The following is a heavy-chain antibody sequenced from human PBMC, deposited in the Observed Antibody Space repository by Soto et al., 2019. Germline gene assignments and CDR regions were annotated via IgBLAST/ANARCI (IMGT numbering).Heavy chain of an antibody. CDR3: ARESEDLTSKFDD. Sequence: TGGSLRLSCAASGFTFTRYSMNWVRQAPGKGLEWVSSISSTTNYIYYGDSMKGRFTISRDNAKNSLYLEMNSLRAEDTAVYYCARESEDLTSKFDDWGQGTLVTVSS. V-gene: IGHV3-21*06. CDR2: ISSTTNYI. J-gene: IGHJ4*02. CDR1: GFTFTRYS.